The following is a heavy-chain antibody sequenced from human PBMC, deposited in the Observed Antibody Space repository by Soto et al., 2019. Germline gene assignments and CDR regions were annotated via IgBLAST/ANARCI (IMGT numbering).Heavy chain of an antibody. CDR2: MSYAGSYK. CDR3: AKEMYPRTVLDSSSPWGDY. Sequence: PGGSLRLSCAVSGFTFCDYGMHWVRQAPGKGLEWVAVMSYAGSYKYYADSVKGRFTISRDLSGNTLFLQMNSLRLEDTAVYFCAKEMYPRTVLDSSSPWGDYWGQGTLVTASS. D-gene: IGHD6-6*01. J-gene: IGHJ4*02. CDR1: GFTFCDYG. V-gene: IGHV3-30*18.